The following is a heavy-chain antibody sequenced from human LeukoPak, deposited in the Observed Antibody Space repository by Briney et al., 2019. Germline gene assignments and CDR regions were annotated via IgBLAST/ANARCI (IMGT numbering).Heavy chain of an antibody. CDR3: ARHRVQLERRSAFDI. D-gene: IGHD1-1*01. CDR2: IYYSGSV. CDR1: GASINTYY. J-gene: IGHJ3*02. V-gene: IGHV4-59*08. Sequence: NPSETLSLTCSVSGASINTYYWSWIRQPPGKGLEWIGYIYYSGSVNYTPSLKSLVIVSVDRSESRFSLKLCSFTAADTAVYYCARHRVQLERRSAFDIWGQGTMLTVSS.